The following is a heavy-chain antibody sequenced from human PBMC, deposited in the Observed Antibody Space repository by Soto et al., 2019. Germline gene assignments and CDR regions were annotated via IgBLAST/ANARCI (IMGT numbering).Heavy chain of an antibody. J-gene: IGHJ4*02. CDR2: ISYSGSNT. CDR1: GFTFRSYA. D-gene: IGHD1-26*01. CDR3: ARAPWGSTETFDS. V-gene: IGHV3-30-3*01. Sequence: QVHLVASGGGMVQPGRSLRLACTASGFTFRSYAMHWVRQAPGKGLEWVAVISYSGSNTYYADSVKGRFSISRDISNNTLYLQMNSLRSEDTAAYYCARAPWGSTETFDSCGQGTLVTVSS.